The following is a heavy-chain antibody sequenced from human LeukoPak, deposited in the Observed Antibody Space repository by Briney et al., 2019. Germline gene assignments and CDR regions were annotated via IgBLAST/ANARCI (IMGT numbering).Heavy chain of an antibody. CDR2: ISFSGRST. Sequence: PGGSLRLSCAASGFTFRDYWMSWVRQAPGKGLEWVLGISFSGRSTDYADSVKGRFIISRDNSNNTLHLQMNSLRAEDTAVYYCAKDREKAVGATIFDHWGQGTLVTVSS. D-gene: IGHD1-26*01. CDR3: AKDREKAVGATIFDH. J-gene: IGHJ4*02. CDR1: GFTFRDYW. V-gene: IGHV3-23*01.